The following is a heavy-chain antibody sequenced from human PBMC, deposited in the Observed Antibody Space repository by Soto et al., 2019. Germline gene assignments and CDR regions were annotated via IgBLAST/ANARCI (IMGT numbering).Heavy chain of an antibody. CDR1: GGTFSSYA. J-gene: IGHJ6*02. V-gene: IGHV1-69*13. Sequence: ASVKVSCKASGGTFSSYAISWVRQAPGQGLEWMGGIIPIFGTANYAQKFQGRVTITADESTSTAYMELSSLRSEDTAVYYCARAKGSSSRYYYYYGMDVWGQGTTVTVSS. CDR2: IIPIFGTA. CDR3: ARAKGSSSRYYYYYGMDV. D-gene: IGHD6-6*01.